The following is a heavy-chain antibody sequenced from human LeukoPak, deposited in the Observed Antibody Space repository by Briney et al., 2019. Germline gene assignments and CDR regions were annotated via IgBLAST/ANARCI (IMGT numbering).Heavy chain of an antibody. J-gene: IGHJ3*01. CDR2: MQIDGSKK. CDR1: GFSFSRHW. CDR3: AREFPDSTATGPAFDF. D-gene: IGHD6-13*01. V-gene: IGHV3-7*01. Sequence: GGSLRLSCAASGFSFSRHWMSWVRQAPGKELEWVANMQIDGSKKYYVDSVKGRFIVSRDNTMNSLCLQMNSLRAEDTAMYYCAREFPDSTATGPAFDFWGQGTMVTVSS.